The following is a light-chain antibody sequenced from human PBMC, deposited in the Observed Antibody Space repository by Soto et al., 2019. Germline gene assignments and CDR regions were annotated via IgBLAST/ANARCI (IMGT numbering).Light chain of an antibody. V-gene: IGLV2-14*01. Sequence: QSVLTQPASVSGSPGQSITISCTGTTSDVATYNYVSWYQHHPGKAPKLLIYEVSNRPSGVSDRFSGSKSGNTASLTISGLQAEDEADYYCSSYTSSTTLVFGGGTQLTVL. J-gene: IGLJ3*02. CDR3: SSYTSSTTLV. CDR2: EVS. CDR1: TSDVATYNY.